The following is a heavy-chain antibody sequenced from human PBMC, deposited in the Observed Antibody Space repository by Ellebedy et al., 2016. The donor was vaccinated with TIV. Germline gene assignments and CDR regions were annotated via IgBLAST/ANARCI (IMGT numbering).Heavy chain of an antibody. D-gene: IGHD3-16*01. V-gene: IGHV1-46*01. CDR2: INPSGGAT. Sequence: AASVKVSCKASGYTFTSYYLHWVRQAPGQGLQWMGIINPSGGATSYAQKFQGRLTLTRDTSTATVYMYLSSLRSEDTAVYFCARVPLGGGMDVWGQGTTVTVFS. J-gene: IGHJ6*02. CDR1: GYTFTSYY. CDR3: ARVPLGGGMDV.